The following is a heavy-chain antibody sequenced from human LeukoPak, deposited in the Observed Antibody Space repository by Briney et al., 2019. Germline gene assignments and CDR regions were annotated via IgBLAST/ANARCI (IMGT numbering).Heavy chain of an antibody. J-gene: IGHJ4*02. V-gene: IGHV3-23*01. D-gene: IGHD1-26*01. Sequence: GGSLRLSCAASGLTVSSSYMSWVRQAPGKWLEFVASISVSGGTTYYADSVTGRFTITRDNSKNTLYLQMNSLRAEDTALYYCAKLLGATPYDYWGQGTLVTVSS. CDR2: ISVSGGTT. CDR3: AKLLGATPYDY. CDR1: GLTVSSSY.